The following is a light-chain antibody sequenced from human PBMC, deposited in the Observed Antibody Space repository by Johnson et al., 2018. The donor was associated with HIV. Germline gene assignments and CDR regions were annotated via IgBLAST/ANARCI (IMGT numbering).Light chain of an antibody. CDR3: GTWDSCLSAYV. J-gene: IGLJ1*01. V-gene: IGLV1-51*02. CDR2: KND. CDR1: YSNFGNNY. Sequence: QSVLTQPPSVSAAPGQKVTISCSRNYSNFGNNYVSWYQQLPGTAPKLLIYKNDKRPSGLPDRFSGSQYGTSATLVFTGLPTGDEADYYCGTWDSCLSAYVFETGTKVTVL.